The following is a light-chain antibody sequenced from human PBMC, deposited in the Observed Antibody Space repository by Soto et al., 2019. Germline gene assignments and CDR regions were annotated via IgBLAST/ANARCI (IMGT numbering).Light chain of an antibody. V-gene: IGKV3-20*01. CDR2: GAS. CDR1: QSVRNSY. Sequence: EILLTQSPGTLSLSPGERATLSCRASQSVRNSYLAWYQQKPGQAPRLLIYGASGRATGIPDRFSGSGSGTDFTLTISRLEPADFAVYFCQQYGSSPYTFGQGTELEI. CDR3: QQYGSSPYT. J-gene: IGKJ2*01.